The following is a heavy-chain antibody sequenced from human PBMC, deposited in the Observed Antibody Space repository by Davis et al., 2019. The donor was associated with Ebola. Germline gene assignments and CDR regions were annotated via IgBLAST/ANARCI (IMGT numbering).Heavy chain of an antibody. CDR1: GGSISSYY. D-gene: IGHD3-3*01. CDR2: IYYSGST. CDR3: ARRRITIFGVVIGTGIRGGMDV. Sequence: SETLSLTCTVSGGSISSYYWSWIRQPPGKGLEWIGYIYYSGSTNYNPSLKSRVTISVDTSKNKFSLKLTSVTAADTAVYYCARRRITIFGVVIGTGIRGGMDVWGQGTTVTVSS. V-gene: IGHV4-59*12. J-gene: IGHJ6*02.